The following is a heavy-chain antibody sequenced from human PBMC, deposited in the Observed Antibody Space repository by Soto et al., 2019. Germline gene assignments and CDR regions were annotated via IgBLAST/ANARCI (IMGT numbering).Heavy chain of an antibody. D-gene: IGHD3-22*01. CDR2: ISYDGSNK. CDR3: ARASPDDYDSSGYYLGGNDAFDI. CDR1: GFTFSSYA. Sequence: GGSLRLSCAASGFTFSSYAMHWVRQAPGKGLEWVAVISYDGSNKYYADSVKGRFTISRDNSKNTLYLQMNSLRAEDTAVYYCARASPDDYDSSGYYLGGNDAFDIWGQGTMVTVSS. V-gene: IGHV3-30-3*01. J-gene: IGHJ3*02.